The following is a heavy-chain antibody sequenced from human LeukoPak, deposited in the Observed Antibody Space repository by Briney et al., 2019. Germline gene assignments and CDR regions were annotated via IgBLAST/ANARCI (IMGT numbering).Heavy chain of an antibody. CDR3: ARDPITMVRGRMDV. CDR1: GFTFSSYW. J-gene: IGHJ6*03. CDR2: INQDGSEK. V-gene: IGHV3-7*01. D-gene: IGHD3-10*01. Sequence: PGGSLRLSCAASGFTFSSYWMTWVRQAPGKGLEWVASINQDGSEKYYVDSVKGRFTISRDNAKNSLYLQMNSLRAEDTAVYYCARDPITMVRGRMDVWGKGTTVTISS.